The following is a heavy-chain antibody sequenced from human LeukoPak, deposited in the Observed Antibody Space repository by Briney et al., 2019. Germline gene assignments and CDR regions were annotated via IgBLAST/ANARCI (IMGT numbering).Heavy chain of an antibody. J-gene: IGHJ1*01. CDR3: ARVEYYYDSSGYYFHH. CDR2: INHSGST. CDR1: GGSFSGYY. D-gene: IGHD3-22*01. Sequence: SETLSLTCAVYGGSFSGYYWSWIRQPPGKGLEWIGEINHSGSTNYNPSLKSRVTISVDTSKNQFSLKLSSVTAADTAVYYCARVEYYYDSSGYYFHHWGQGTLVTVSS. V-gene: IGHV4-34*01.